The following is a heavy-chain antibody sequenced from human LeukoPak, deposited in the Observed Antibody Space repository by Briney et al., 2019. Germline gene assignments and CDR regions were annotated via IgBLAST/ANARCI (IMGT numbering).Heavy chain of an antibody. D-gene: IGHD2-2*01. CDR1: GGSFSGYY. CDR3: ARVKKGYCSSTSCPLRFDP. J-gene: IGHJ5*02. V-gene: IGHV4-34*01. CDR2: INHSGST. Sequence: PSETLSLTCAVYGGSFSGYYWSWIRQPPGKGLEWIGEINHSGSTNYNPSLKSRVTISVDTSKNQFSLKLSSVTAADTAVYYCARVKKGYCSSTSCPLRFDPWGRGTLVTVSS.